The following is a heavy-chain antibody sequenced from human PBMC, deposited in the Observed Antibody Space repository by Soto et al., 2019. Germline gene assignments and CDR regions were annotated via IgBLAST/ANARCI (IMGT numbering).Heavy chain of an antibody. CDR1: GFSFSSYA. D-gene: IGHD5-12*01. Sequence: EVQLLESGGGLVQPGGSLRLSCAASGFSFSSYAMVWVRQAPGKGLEWVSVISARGGSLYFADSVKGRFTISRDNSKNVLSLEMNSLRAEATATYFCAKGSIEYRASVDKWGQGTLVVVSS. V-gene: IGHV3-23*01. J-gene: IGHJ4*02. CDR3: AKGSIEYRASVDK. CDR2: ISARGGSL.